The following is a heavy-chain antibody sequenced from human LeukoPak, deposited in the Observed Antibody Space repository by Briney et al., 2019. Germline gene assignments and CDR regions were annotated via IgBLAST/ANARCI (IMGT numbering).Heavy chain of an antibody. CDR1: GFSFSTTW. CDR2: IYSDSSRT. D-gene: IGHD2-15*01. Sequence: GGSLRLSCAASGFSFSTTWMHWVRQAPGKGLEWVALIYSDSSRTTNADSVKGRFTIPRDNAKNTVYLQMSSLRVEDTAVYFCTKDAGYASDFWGQGILVPVSS. J-gene: IGHJ4*02. V-gene: IGHV3-74*01. CDR3: TKDAGYASDF.